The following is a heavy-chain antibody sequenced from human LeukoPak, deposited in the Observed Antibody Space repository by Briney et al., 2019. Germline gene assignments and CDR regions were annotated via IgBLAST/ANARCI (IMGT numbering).Heavy chain of an antibody. V-gene: IGHV1-46*02. CDR2: INPSGGST. CDR1: GYTFNSYY. J-gene: IGHJ4*02. D-gene: IGHD3-10*01. CDR3: ARDKVAPYTSESYHKTQFDQ. Sequence: ASVKVSCKASGYTFNSYYMHWVRQAPGQGLEWMGIINPSGGSTSYAQKFQGRVTMTRDMSTSTVYMELSSLRSEDTAVYYCARDKVAPYTSESYHKTQFDQWGQGTLVTVSS.